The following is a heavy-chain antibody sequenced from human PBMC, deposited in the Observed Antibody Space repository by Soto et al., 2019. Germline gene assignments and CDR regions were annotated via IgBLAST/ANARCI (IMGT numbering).Heavy chain of an antibody. D-gene: IGHD6-19*01. CDR1: GYTFTSYG. CDR2: ISAYNGNT. V-gene: IGHV1-18*01. J-gene: IGHJ4*02. Sequence: ASVKVSCKASGYTFTSYGISWVRQAPGQGLEWMGWISAYNGNTNYAQKLQGRVTMTTDTSTSTAYMELRSLRSDDTAVYYCARDQGFVLQWLVGDFDYWGQGTLVTVSS. CDR3: ARDQGFVLQWLVGDFDY.